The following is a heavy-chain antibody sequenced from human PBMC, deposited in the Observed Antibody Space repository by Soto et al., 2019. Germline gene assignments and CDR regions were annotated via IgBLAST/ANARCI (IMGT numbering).Heavy chain of an antibody. J-gene: IGHJ6*02. D-gene: IGHD3-10*01. V-gene: IGHV4-31*03. CDR1: GGSISSGGYY. Sequence: QVQLQESGPGLVKPSQTLSLTCTVSGGSISSGGYYWSWIRQHPGKGLEWIGYIYYSGSTYYNPSLMRRVTISVDTSKNQFSLKLSSVTAADTAVYYCARAIRGVMYYYYYGMDVWGQGTTVTVSS. CDR3: ARAIRGVMYYYYYGMDV. CDR2: IYYSGST.